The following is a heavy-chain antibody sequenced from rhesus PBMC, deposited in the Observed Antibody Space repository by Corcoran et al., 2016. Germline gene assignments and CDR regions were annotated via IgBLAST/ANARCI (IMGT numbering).Heavy chain of an antibody. V-gene: IGHV3-178*01. Sequence: EVQLVESGGGLAKPGGSLRLSCAASGFTFSDYSMDWVRQAPGKGLEWLYLISNGGGSTRDADSVKGRFTISRENAKNTLYLQMNSLRAEDTAVYYCARRGYSNYGNYFDYWGQGVLVTVSS. CDR2: ISNGGGST. CDR3: ARRGYSNYGNYFDY. J-gene: IGHJ4*01. D-gene: IGHD4-23*01. CDR1: GFTFSDYS.